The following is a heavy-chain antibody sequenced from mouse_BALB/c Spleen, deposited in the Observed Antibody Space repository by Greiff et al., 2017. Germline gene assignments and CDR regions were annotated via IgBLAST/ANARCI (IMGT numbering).Heavy chain of an antibody. D-gene: IGHD1-1*01. Sequence: VQRVESGAELARPGASVKMSCKASGYTFTSYTMHWVKQRPGQGLEWIGYINPSSGYTNYNQKFKDKATLTADKSSSTAYMQLSSLTSEDSAVYYCARSGYYGSLGYWGQGTTLTVSS. CDR1: GYTFTSYT. V-gene: IGHV1-4*01. CDR2: INPSSGYT. J-gene: IGHJ2*01. CDR3: ARSGYYGSLGY.